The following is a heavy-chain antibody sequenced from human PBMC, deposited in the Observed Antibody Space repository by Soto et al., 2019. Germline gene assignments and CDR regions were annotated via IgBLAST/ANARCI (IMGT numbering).Heavy chain of an antibody. CDR3: ARDRNAAGSDY. Sequence: QVQLVESGGGLVKPGGSLRLTCAASGFTFSDFYMSWIRQAPGKGLEWISYISSGSTNIFYADSVKGRFTVSRDNAKNSAYLQMDSLRAEDTAVYYCARDRNAAGSDYWGQGTLVTVSS. CDR1: GFTFSDFY. J-gene: IGHJ4*02. D-gene: IGHD1-1*01. V-gene: IGHV3-11*01. CDR2: ISSGSTNI.